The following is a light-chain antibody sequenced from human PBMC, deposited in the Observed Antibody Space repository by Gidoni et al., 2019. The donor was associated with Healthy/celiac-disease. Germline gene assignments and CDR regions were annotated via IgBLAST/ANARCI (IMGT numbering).Light chain of an antibody. Sequence: QSLLTQPPSASVTPGQRSTISCSGSSYNIGSNTVNSYQQLPGTSPKRLISSKNQRPSGVPHRLSGSNSGTSASLAISGLQSDDEADDYCAAWDDSMNVVFGGGTKLTVL. CDR3: AAWDDSMNVV. CDR1: SYNIGSNT. CDR2: SKN. J-gene: IGLJ3*02. V-gene: IGLV1-44*01.